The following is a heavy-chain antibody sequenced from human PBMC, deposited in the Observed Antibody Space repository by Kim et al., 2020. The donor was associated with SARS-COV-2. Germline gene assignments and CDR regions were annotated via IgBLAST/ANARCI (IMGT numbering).Heavy chain of an antibody. J-gene: IGHJ4*02. CDR1: GYTLTELS. V-gene: IGHV1-24*01. CDR3: ATLDSSGYYKEYYFDY. CDR2: FDPEDGET. D-gene: IGHD3-22*01. Sequence: ASVKVSCKVSGYTLTELSLHGVRQAPGKGLAGMGGFDPEDGETINAQKFQGRVTMTEDTSTDTAYMELSSLRSEDTAVYYCATLDSSGYYKEYYFDYWGQGTLVTVSS.